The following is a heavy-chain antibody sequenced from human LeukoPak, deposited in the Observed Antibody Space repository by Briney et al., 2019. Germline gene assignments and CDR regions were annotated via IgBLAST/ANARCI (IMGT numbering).Heavy chain of an antibody. V-gene: IGHV4-34*01. D-gene: IGHD3-22*01. CDR3: ARGYYDSSGYTSPLVDY. Sequence: PSETLSLTCAVYGGSFSGYYWSWIRQPLGKGLEWIGEINHSGSTNYNPSLKSRVTISVDTSKNQFSLKLSSVTAADTAVYYCARGYYDSSGYTSPLVDYWGQGTLVTVSS. CDR2: INHSGST. J-gene: IGHJ4*02. CDR1: GGSFSGYY.